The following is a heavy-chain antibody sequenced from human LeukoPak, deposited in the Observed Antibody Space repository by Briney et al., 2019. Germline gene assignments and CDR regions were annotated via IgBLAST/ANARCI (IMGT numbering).Heavy chain of an antibody. CDR2: IYPGDSDT. Sequence: HGESLKISCTGSGYTFISYWIGWVRQMPGKGLEWMGIIYPGDSDTRYSPSFQGQVTISADKSISTAYLQWSSLKASDTAIYYCARHVDAYGSGKFGMDVWGQGTTVTVSS. CDR3: ARHVDAYGSGKFGMDV. J-gene: IGHJ6*02. V-gene: IGHV5-51*01. D-gene: IGHD3-10*01. CDR1: GYTFISYW.